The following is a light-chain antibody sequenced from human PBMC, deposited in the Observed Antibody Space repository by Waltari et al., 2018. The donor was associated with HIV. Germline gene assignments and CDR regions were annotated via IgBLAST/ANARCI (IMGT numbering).Light chain of an antibody. J-gene: IGLJ3*02. CDR2: RNY. V-gene: IGLV1-47*01. Sequence: QSVLTQPPSVSGTPGQTVTISCSGSTSNIENEALYWYQQLPGTAPKLIIYRNYNPTSGVSYRFSCSKSVASASLVISGLRSEDEAHYYCVSYDSRLDERLFGGGTKLTVL. CDR1: TSNIENEA. CDR3: VSYDSRLDERL.